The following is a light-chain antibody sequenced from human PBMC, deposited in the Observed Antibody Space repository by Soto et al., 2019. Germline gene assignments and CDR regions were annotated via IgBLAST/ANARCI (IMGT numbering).Light chain of an antibody. V-gene: IGKV3-20*01. CDR2: GAS. CDR3: QQYGSSPFT. J-gene: IGKJ3*01. Sequence: EIVLTQSPGTLSLSPGERATLSCRASQSVSSSYLAWYQQKPGQAPRLLIYGASSRATGIPDSFSGSGSGTDFTLTISRLEPDEFAVDYCQQYGSSPFTFGPGTKVDIK. CDR1: QSVSSSY.